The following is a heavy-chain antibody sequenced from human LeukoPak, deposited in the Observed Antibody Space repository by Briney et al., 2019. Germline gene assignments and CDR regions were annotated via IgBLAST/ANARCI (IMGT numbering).Heavy chain of an antibody. V-gene: IGHV3-30*18. CDR3: AKEDDSSGYSFDY. Sequence: SLRLSXAASGFTFSSYGMHWVRQAPGKGLEWVAVISYDGSNKYYADSVKGRFTISRDNSKNTLYLQMNSLRAEDTAVYYCAKEDDSSGYSFDYWGQGTLVTVSS. CDR1: GFTFSSYG. J-gene: IGHJ4*02. CDR2: ISYDGSNK. D-gene: IGHD3-22*01.